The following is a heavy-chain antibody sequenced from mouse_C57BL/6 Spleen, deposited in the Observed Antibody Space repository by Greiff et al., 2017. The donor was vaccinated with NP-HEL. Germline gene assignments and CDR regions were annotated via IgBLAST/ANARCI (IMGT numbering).Heavy chain of an antibody. CDR1: GFTFSSYG. Sequence: EVHLVESGGDLVKPGGSLKLSCAASGFTFSSYGMSWVRPTPDKRLAWVATISSGGSYTYYPDRVKGRFTISRDNAKNTLYLQMSSLKSEDTAMYYCARQSYGSRDWYFDVWGTGTTVTVSS. D-gene: IGHD1-1*01. J-gene: IGHJ1*03. CDR2: ISSGGSYT. CDR3: ARQSYGSRDWYFDV. V-gene: IGHV5-6*01.